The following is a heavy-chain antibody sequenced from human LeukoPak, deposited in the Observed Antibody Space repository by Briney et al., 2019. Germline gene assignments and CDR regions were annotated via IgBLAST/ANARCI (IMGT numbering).Heavy chain of an antibody. CDR1: GYTFTSYD. V-gene: IGHV1-8*01. J-gene: IGHJ3*02. CDR2: MNPNSGNT. D-gene: IGHD2-15*01. CDR3: ARVGYCSGGSCYAKSSNDAFDI. Sequence: ASVKVSCKASGYTFTSYDINWVRQATGQGLEWMGWMNPNSGNTGYAQKFQGRVTMTRNTSISTAYMELSSLRSEDTAVYYCARVGYCSGGSCYAKSSNDAFDIWGQGTMVTVSS.